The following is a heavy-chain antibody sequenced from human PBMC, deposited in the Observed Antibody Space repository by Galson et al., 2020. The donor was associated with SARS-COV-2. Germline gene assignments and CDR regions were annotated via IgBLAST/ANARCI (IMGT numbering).Heavy chain of an antibody. D-gene: IGHD4-17*01. Sequence: GESLKISCAASGISFRTFGMSWVRQAPGQGLEWVSAISGSGSSRYYTDSVKGRFTVSRDNSKNTLYLQTDSLRAEDTAVYYCARFGDYGSDAFDIWGQGTVVTVSS. J-gene: IGHJ3*02. CDR2: ISGSGSSR. CDR1: GISFRTFG. V-gene: IGHV3-23*01. CDR3: ARFGDYGSDAFDI.